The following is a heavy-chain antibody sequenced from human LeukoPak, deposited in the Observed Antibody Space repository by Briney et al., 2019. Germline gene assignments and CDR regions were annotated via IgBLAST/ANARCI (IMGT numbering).Heavy chain of an antibody. J-gene: IGHJ6*02. D-gene: IGHD2-2*01. CDR1: GFTFSSYA. V-gene: IGHV3-30-3*01. Sequence: SGGSLRLSCAASGFTFSSYAMHWVRQAPGKGLEWVAVISYDGSDKYYADSVKGRFTISRDNSKNTLYLQMNSLGAEDTAVYYCARGRNQLLLYYYGMDVWGQGTTVTVSS. CDR2: ISYDGSDK. CDR3: ARGRNQLLLYYYGMDV.